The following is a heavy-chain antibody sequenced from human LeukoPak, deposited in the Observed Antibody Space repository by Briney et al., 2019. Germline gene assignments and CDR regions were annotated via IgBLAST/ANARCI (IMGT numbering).Heavy chain of an antibody. CDR1: GDRFSNVD. CDR2: MNPESGST. J-gene: IGHJ4*02. CDR3: TSAIRHQLLSDY. V-gene: IGHV1-8*02. D-gene: IGHD2-2*01. Sequence: ASVKVSCKASGDRFSNVDITWVRQATGQGPEWMGWMNPESGSTGYAQKFQGRVTMTRDSSITTAYMELSSLRFEDTAVYYCTSAIRHQLLSDYWGQGTLVAVSS.